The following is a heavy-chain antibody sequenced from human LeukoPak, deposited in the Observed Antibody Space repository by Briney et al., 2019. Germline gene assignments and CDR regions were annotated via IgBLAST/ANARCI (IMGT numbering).Heavy chain of an antibody. CDR2: VSSSSSYI. V-gene: IGHV3-21*01. CDR1: GFTFSSYS. CDR3: ARGATSVLLWFGELLNPPEYYGMDV. D-gene: IGHD3-10*01. Sequence: GGSLRLSCAASGFTFSSYSMNWVRQAPGKGLEWVSSVSSSSSYIYYADSVKGRFTISRDDAKNSLYLQMNSLRAEDTAVYYCARGATSVLLWFGELLNPPEYYGMDVWGQGTTVTVSS. J-gene: IGHJ6*02.